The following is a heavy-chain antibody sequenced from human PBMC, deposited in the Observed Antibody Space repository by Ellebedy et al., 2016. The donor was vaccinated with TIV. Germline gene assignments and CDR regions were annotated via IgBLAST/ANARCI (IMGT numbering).Heavy chain of an antibody. CDR3: ARSGVLRFLSV. D-gene: IGHD3-3*01. Sequence: SETLSLXXFASGGHFTTNYWSWIRQPPGKGLEWIGEINHSGSTNYNPSLKSRVTISVDTSKNQFSLKLSSVTAADTAVYYCARSGVLRFLSVWGKGTTVTVSS. CDR2: INHSGST. V-gene: IGHV4-34*01. CDR1: GGHFTTNY. J-gene: IGHJ6*04.